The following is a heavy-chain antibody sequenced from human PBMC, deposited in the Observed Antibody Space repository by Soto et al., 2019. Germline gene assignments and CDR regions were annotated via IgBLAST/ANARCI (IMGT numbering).Heavy chain of an antibody. J-gene: IGHJ4*03. CDR2: INPKSGGA. D-gene: IGHD3-22*01. Sequence: GASVKVSCKASGYVFTCYYIHGVRQAPGQGLEWMGWINPKSGGANIAQKFQGWVTLTRDTSISTTYMEVNRLTSNDTAVYYCVRDYYDGSASYGFEFWGQGTPVTVSS. V-gene: IGHV1-2*04. CDR1: GYVFTCYY. CDR3: VRDYYDGSASYGFEF.